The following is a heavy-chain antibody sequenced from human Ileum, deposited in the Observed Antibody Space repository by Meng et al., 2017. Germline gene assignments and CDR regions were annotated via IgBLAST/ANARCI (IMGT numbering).Heavy chain of an antibody. Sequence: EVQLVESGGGLVKPGGSLRLSCVASGFSFSNAWLSWVRQVPGKGLEWVGRIESETRGLTTYYAAPVKGRFSISRDDSKNALYLQMNSLKTEDSAIYYCTSEGLRCHNNWSQGTLVTVSS. D-gene: IGHD4-17*01. J-gene: IGHJ4*02. CDR3: TSEGLRCHNN. CDR1: GFSFSNAW. CDR2: IESETRGLTT. V-gene: IGHV3-15*04.